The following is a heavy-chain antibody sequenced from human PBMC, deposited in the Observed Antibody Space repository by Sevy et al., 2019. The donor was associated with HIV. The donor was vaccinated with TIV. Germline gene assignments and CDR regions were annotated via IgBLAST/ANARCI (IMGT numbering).Heavy chain of an antibody. CDR2: IYYSGST. CDR3: ARLPGGWGGRGFDP. J-gene: IGHJ5*02. V-gene: IGHV4-39*01. D-gene: IGHD6-19*01. Sequence: SETLSLTCTVSGGSISSSSYYWGWIRQPPGKGLEWIGSIYYSGSTYYNPSLKSRVTISVDTSKNQFSLKLSSVTAADTAVYSCARLPGGWGGRGFDPWGQGTLVTVSS. CDR1: GGSISSSSYY.